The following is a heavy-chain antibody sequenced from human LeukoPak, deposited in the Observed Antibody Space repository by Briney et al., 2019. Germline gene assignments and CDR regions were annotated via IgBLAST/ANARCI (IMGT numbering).Heavy chain of an antibody. J-gene: IGHJ4*02. Sequence: SETLSLTCAVYGGSFSGYYWSWIRQPPGKGLEWIGEINHSGSTNYNPSLKSRVTISVDTSKNQFSLKLSSVTAADTAVYYCARALKWGYCSGGSCSYFDYWGQGTLVTVSS. V-gene: IGHV4-34*01. CDR3: ARALKWGYCSGGSCSYFDY. CDR1: GGSFSGYY. CDR2: INHSGST. D-gene: IGHD2-15*01.